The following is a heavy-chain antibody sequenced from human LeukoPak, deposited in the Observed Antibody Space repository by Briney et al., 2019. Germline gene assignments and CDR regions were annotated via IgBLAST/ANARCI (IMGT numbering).Heavy chain of an antibody. D-gene: IGHD3-22*01. CDR1: GGSFSGYY. J-gene: IGHJ4*02. V-gene: IGHV4-34*01. Sequence: PSETLSLTCAVYGGSFSGYYWSWIRQPPGKGLEWIGEINHSGSTNYNPSLKSRVTISVDTSKNQFSLKLSSVTAADTAVYYCARGSPDSSGYYIEYYFDYWGQGTLVTVSS. CDR3: ARGSPDSSGYYIEYYFDY. CDR2: INHSGST.